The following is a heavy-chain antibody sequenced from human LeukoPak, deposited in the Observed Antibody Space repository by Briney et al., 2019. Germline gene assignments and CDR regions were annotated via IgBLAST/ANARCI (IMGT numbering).Heavy chain of an antibody. J-gene: IGHJ4*02. CDR3: AKGIGYYFDY. D-gene: IGHD6-25*01. CDR2: ISSSSSYI. CDR1: GFTFSSYS. Sequence: GGSLRLFCAASGFTFSSYSMNWVRQAPGKGLEWVSSISSSSSYIYYADSVKGRFTISRDNSKNTLYLQMNSLRAEDTAVYYCAKGIGYYFDYWGQGTLVTVSS. V-gene: IGHV3-21*01.